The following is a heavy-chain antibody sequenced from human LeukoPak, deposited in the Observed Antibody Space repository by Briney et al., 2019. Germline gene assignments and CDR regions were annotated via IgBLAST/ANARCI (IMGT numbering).Heavy chain of an antibody. D-gene: IGHD3-22*01. Sequence: ASVKVPCKASGYTFTGYYMHWVRQAPGQGLEWMGRINPNSGGTNYAQKFQGRVTMTRDTSISTAYMELSRLRSDDTAVYYCARGTRYDSSGYYLAWGQGTLVTVSS. CDR1: GYTFTGYY. CDR3: ARGTRYDSSGYYLA. J-gene: IGHJ5*02. CDR2: INPNSGGT. V-gene: IGHV1-2*06.